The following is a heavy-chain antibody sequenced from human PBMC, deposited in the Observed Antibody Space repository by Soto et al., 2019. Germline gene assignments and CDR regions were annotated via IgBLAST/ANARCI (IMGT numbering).Heavy chain of an antibody. D-gene: IGHD1-26*01. J-gene: IGHJ6*02. CDR3: AGGREDYYYYGMDV. CDR1: GGSISSYY. CDR2: IYTSGST. V-gene: IGHV4-4*07. Sequence: SETLSLTCTVSGGSISSYYWSWIRQPAGKGLEWIGRIYTSGSTNYNPSLKSRVTMSVDTSKNQFSLKLSSVTAADTAVYYCAGGREDYYYYGMDVWGQGTTVTVSS.